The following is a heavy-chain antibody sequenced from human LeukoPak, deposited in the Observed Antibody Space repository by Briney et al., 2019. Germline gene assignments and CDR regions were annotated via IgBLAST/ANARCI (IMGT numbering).Heavy chain of an antibody. J-gene: IGHJ4*02. CDR1: GGSISSYY. CDR3: ARANLYGSGSESFDY. CDR2: IYYSGST. D-gene: IGHD3-10*01. V-gene: IGHV4-59*12. Sequence: SETLSLTCTVSGGSISSYYWSWIRQPPGKGLEWIGSIYYSGSTSYYPSLKSRVTISVDMSKNQFSLKLSSVTAADTAVYYCARANLYGSGSESFDYWGQGTLVTVSS.